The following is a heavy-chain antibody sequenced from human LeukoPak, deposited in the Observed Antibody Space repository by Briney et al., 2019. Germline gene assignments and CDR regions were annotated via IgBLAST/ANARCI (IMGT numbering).Heavy chain of an antibody. D-gene: IGHD1-20*01. Sequence: ASVKVSCKASGCTFTSYYMHWVRQAPGQGLEWMGIINPSGGSTSYAQKFQGRVTMTRDMSTSTVYMELSSLRSEDTAVYYCARCRLKLYNWNDVVAFDIWGQGTMVTVSS. J-gene: IGHJ3*02. CDR1: GCTFTSYY. V-gene: IGHV1-46*01. CDR2: INPSGGST. CDR3: ARCRLKLYNWNDVVAFDI.